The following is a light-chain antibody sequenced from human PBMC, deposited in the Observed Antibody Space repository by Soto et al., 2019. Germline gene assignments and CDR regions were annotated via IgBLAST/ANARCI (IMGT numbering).Light chain of an antibody. CDR3: QHSNSYSEG. V-gene: IGKV1-5*03. J-gene: IGKJ1*01. CDR2: KAS. CDR1: QTISRW. Sequence: RTQSAWTLSGYVRGRVTISCRASQTISRWLAWYQQKPGKAPKLLIYKASTLKSGVPSRFSGSGSGTEFTLTISSLQPDDFAPYYCQHSNSYSEGFAQGTKVDIK.